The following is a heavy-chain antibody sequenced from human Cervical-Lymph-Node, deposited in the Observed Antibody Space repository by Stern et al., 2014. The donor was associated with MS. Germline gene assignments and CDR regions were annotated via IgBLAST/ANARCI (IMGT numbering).Heavy chain of an antibody. CDR3: ARNQLEEPNGQYYFYGMAV. CDR1: GGTFNSYA. CDR2: IIPIFDTT. V-gene: IGHV1-69*01. J-gene: IGHJ6*02. D-gene: IGHD1-14*01. Sequence: QVQLVQSGAEVKKPGSSVKVSCKASGGTFNSYAISWVRQAPGQGLEWMGGIIPIFDTTNYTQQFQGRVTITADESATTAYMELSSLRSEHTAVYFCARNQLEEPNGQYYFYGMAVWGQGTTVTVSS.